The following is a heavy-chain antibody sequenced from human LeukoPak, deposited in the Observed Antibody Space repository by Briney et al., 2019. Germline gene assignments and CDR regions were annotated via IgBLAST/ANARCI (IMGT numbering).Heavy chain of an antibody. Sequence: ASVKVSCKASGYTFTGYYMHWVRQAPGQGLEWMGWINPNSGGTNYAQKLQGWVTMTRDTSISTAYMELSRLRSDDTAVYYCAREGAAAGHIDYWSQVTLVTVSS. CDR3: AREGAAAGHIDY. V-gene: IGHV1-2*04. J-gene: IGHJ4*02. CDR1: GYTFTGYY. CDR2: INPNSGGT. D-gene: IGHD6-13*01.